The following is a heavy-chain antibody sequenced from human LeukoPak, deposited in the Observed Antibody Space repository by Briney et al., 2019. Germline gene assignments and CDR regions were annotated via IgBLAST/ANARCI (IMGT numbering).Heavy chain of an antibody. CDR3: ARLANIAAPGTDLPLNSYYYMDV. J-gene: IGHJ6*03. V-gene: IGHV4-59*01. CDR1: GFTFSSYA. Sequence: GSLRLSCAASGFTFSSYAMHWVRQAPGKGLEWIGYIYYSGSTNYNPSLKSRVTISIDTSKNQFSLKLTSVTAADTAVYYCARLANIAAPGTDLPLNSYYYMDVWGKGTTVTVSS. CDR2: IYYSGST. D-gene: IGHD6-13*01.